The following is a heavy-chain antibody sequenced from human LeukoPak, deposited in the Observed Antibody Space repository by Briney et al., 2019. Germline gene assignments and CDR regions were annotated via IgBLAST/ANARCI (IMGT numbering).Heavy chain of an antibody. J-gene: IGHJ4*02. D-gene: IGHD5-12*01. V-gene: IGHV3-66*01. CDR3: AREEWLRRFDY. Sequence: PGGSLRLSCVVSGLTVSRKFMNWVRQAPGKGLEWVSGIYDDGSTFYADSVKGRFSISRDTSRNTLSLQMNSLRAEDTAVYYCAREEWLRRFDYWGQGTLVTVSS. CDR2: IYDDGST. CDR1: GLTVSRKF.